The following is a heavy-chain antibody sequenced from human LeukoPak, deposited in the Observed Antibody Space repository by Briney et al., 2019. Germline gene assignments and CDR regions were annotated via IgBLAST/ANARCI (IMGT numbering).Heavy chain of an antibody. D-gene: IGHD1-26*01. CDR3: AKAVGATRGYYYSGMGV. CDR2: ISGGGGSA. J-gene: IGHJ6*02. V-gene: IGHV3-23*01. Sequence: GGSLRLSCAASGFTFSSYALTWVRQAPGKGLEWVSAISGGGGSAYYADSVKGRFTISRDSSMNTLYLQMNSLTAGDTAVYYRAKAVGATRGYYYSGMGVWGQGTTVTVSS. CDR1: GFTFSSYA.